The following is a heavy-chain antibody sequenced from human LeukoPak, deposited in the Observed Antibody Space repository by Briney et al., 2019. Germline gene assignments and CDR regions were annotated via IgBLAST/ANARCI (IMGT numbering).Heavy chain of an antibody. J-gene: IGHJ4*02. Sequence: SETLSLTCTVSGGSISSYYWSWVRQPAGKGLEWIGRIYTSGSTNYNPSLTSRGTMSVDTSKNQFSLKLSSVTAADTAVYYCARARGAVVTPFDYWGQGTLVTVSS. CDR3: ARARGAVVTPFDY. V-gene: IGHV4-4*07. CDR1: GGSISSYY. CDR2: IYTSGST. D-gene: IGHD4-23*01.